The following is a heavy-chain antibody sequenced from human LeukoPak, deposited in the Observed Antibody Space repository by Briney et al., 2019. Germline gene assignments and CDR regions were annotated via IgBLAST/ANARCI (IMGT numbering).Heavy chain of an antibody. J-gene: IGHJ4*02. CDR3: AKAKGIQLWLHSEIDY. D-gene: IGHD5-18*01. CDR1: GFTFSSYA. Sequence: PGGSLTLSCAASGFTFSSYAMSWVRQAPGKGLEWVSAISGSGGSTYYADSVKGRFTISRDNSKNTMYLQMNSLRAEETAVYYCAKAKGIQLWLHSEIDYWGQGTLVTVSS. V-gene: IGHV3-23*01. CDR2: ISGSGGST.